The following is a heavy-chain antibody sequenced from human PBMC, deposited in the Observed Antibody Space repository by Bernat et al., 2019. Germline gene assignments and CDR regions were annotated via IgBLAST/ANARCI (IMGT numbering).Heavy chain of an antibody. V-gene: IGHV3-21*01. CDR1: GFTFSSYS. Sequence: EVQLVESGGGLVKPGGSLRLSCAASGFTFSSYSMNWVRQAPGKGLEWVSSISSSSSYIYYADSVKGRFTISRDNAKNSLYLQMNSLRAEDTAVYYCARDFGTDYYDSSGYSNWGQGTLVTVSS. J-gene: IGHJ4*02. D-gene: IGHD3-22*01. CDR2: ISSSSSYI. CDR3: ARDFGTDYYDSSGYSN.